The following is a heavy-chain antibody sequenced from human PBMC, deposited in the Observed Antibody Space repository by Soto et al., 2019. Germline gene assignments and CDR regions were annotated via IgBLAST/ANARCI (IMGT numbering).Heavy chain of an antibody. CDR2: IIPILGTT. V-gene: IGHV1-69*01. CDR3: ARGMIVVAPAVRYGMDV. D-gene: IGHD2-2*01. CDR1: GGTFSSYG. J-gene: IGHJ6*02. Sequence: QVQLVQSGAEVKKPGSSVKVSCTASGGTFSSYGISWVRQAPGQGLEWMGGIIPILGTTNYAQKFQGRVTISADESTSTAYMELSSLRSEDTAVYYCARGMIVVAPAVRYGMDVWGQGTTVIVSS.